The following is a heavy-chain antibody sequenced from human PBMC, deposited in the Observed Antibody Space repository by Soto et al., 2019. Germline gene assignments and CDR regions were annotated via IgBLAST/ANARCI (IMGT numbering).Heavy chain of an antibody. CDR1: EFNFSSYA. CDR2: MNSDGSII. J-gene: IGHJ4*02. CDR3: ATAEVDY. Sequence: GGSLRLSCAASEFNFSSYAMHWVRQAPGKGLEWVSRMNSDGSIINYADSVKGRFTVSRDNAKNTLYLQMNSLRVDDTAVYYCATAEVDYWGPGTLVTVSS. V-gene: IGHV3-74*01.